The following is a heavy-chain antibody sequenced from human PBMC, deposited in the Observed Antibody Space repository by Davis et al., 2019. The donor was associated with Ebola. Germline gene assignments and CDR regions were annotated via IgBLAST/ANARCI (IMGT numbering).Heavy chain of an antibody. V-gene: IGHV1-18*01. J-gene: IGHJ4*02. CDR2: ISAYNGNT. Sequence: ASVKVSCKASGYTFTSYGISWVRQAPGQGLEWMGWISAYNGNTNYAQKLQGRVTMTTDKSTSTAYMELSSLRSEDTAVYYCARAGGYCSGGSCYSEDYWGQGTLVTVSS. CDR1: GYTFTSYG. D-gene: IGHD2-15*01. CDR3: ARAGGYCSGGSCYSEDY.